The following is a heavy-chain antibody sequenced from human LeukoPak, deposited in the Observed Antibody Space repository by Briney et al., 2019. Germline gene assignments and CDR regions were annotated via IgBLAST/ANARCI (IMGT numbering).Heavy chain of an antibody. CDR1: GFTFSSYW. V-gene: IGHV3-74*01. Sequence: GGSLRLSCAAPGFTFSSYWMHWVRQAPGKGLVWVSRINSDGSSTGYADSVKGRFTISRDNAKNTLYLQMDSLRAEDTAVYYCARDVGAAAFDYWGQGTLVTVSS. J-gene: IGHJ4*02. CDR3: ARDVGAAAFDY. D-gene: IGHD6-13*01. CDR2: INSDGSST.